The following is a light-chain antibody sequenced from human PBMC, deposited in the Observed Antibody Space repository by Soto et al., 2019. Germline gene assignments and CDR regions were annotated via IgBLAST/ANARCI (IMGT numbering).Light chain of an antibody. CDR2: LGS. J-gene: IGKJ5*01. CDR3: MQALQTSIT. CDR1: QSLLHSHGYNY. Sequence: DIGPIQCALPRPVNPGVPASIFCRSSQSLLHSHGYNYFDWYLQQPWQSPQLLIYLGSNRVSGVPDRFSGSGPGTDFTLKISRVEAENLRFYYCMQALQTSITHGQGTRLEIK. V-gene: IGKV2-28*01.